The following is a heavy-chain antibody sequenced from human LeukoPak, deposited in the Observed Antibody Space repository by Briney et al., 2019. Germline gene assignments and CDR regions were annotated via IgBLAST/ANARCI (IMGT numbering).Heavy chain of an antibody. J-gene: IGHJ4*02. V-gene: IGHV4-39*01. D-gene: IGHD3-10*01. CDR2: IYYSGST. Sequence: SETLSLTCTVSGGSISSYYWGWIRQPPGKGLEWIGSIYYSGSTYYNPSLKSRVTISVDTSKNQFSLKLSSVTAADMAVYYCARLNYYGSGSYYPNFDYWGQGTLVTVSS. CDR3: ARLNYYGSGSYYPNFDY. CDR1: GGSISSYY.